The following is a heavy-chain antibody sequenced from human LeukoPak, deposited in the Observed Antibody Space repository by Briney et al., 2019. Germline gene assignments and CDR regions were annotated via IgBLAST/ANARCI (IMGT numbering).Heavy chain of an antibody. J-gene: IGHJ5*02. Sequence: GGSLRLSCAASGFTVSSNYMSWVRQAPGKGLEWVSVIHSGGSTYYADSVKGRFTISRDNSKNTLYLQMNSLRAEDTAVYYCARVRDYGWFDPWGQGTLVSVSS. V-gene: IGHV3-53*01. CDR3: ARVRDYGWFDP. CDR1: GFTVSSNY. D-gene: IGHD3-16*01. CDR2: IHSGGST.